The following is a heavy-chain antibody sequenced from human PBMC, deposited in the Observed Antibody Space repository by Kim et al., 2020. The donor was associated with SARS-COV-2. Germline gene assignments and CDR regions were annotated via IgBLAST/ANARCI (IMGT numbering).Heavy chain of an antibody. CDR2: IYYSGST. CDR1: GGSISSYY. Sequence: SETLSLTCTVSGGSISSYYWSWIRQPPGKGLEWIGYIYYSGSTNYNPSLKSRVTISVDTSKNQFSLKLSSVTAADTAVYYCAGGEIVVVPAAMRDNYYYYYGMDVWGQGTTVTVSS. V-gene: IGHV4-59*01. D-gene: IGHD2-2*01. CDR3: AGGEIVVVPAAMRDNYYYYYGMDV. J-gene: IGHJ6*02.